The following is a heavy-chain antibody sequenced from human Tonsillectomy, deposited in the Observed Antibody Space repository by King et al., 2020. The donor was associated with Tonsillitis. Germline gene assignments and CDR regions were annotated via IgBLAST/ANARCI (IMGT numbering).Heavy chain of an antibody. CDR2: LAFDGSRE. D-gene: IGHD1-7*01. V-gene: IGHV3-30*01. CDR3: AVEGGTPSRAFDI. J-gene: IGHJ3*02. CDR1: GFTFTSDR. Sequence: VQLVESGGGVVQPGRSLRLSCAAPGFTFTSDRMHWVRQAPGKGLEWGAVLAFDGSREFSAGSGKGRFTMSRDNSKKTAFLQMNSLPTEETAVYYCAVEGGTPSRAFDIWGQGTMVTVSS.